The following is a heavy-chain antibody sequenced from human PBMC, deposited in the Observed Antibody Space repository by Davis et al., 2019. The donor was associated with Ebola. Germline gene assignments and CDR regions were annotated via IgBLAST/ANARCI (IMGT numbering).Heavy chain of an antibody. Sequence: ASVKVSCKASGYTFTSYYMHWVRQAPGQGLEWMGWISAYNGNTNYAQKLQGRVTMTTDTSTSTAYMELRSLRSDDTAVYYCASTVTTPGYYYGMDVWGQGTTVTVSS. V-gene: IGHV1-18*04. D-gene: IGHD4-17*01. CDR3: ASTVTTPGYYYGMDV. CDR2: ISAYNGNT. CDR1: GYTFTSYY. J-gene: IGHJ6*02.